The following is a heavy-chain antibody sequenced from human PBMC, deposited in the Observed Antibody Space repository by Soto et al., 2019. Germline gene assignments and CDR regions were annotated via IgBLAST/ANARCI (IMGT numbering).Heavy chain of an antibody. CDR3: ARGGELVWFDP. CDR2: IYYSGST. V-gene: IGHV4-59*01. J-gene: IGHJ5*02. CDR1: GGSISSYY. D-gene: IGHD1-26*01. Sequence: SETLSLTCTVSGGSISSYYWSWIRQPPGKGLEWIGYIYYSGSTNYNPSLKSRVTISVDTSKNQFSLKLSSVTAADTAVYYWARGGELVWFDPWGQGTLVTVSS.